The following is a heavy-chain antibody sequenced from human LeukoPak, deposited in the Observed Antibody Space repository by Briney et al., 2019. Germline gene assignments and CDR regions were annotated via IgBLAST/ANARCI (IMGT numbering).Heavy chain of an antibody. CDR2: IYTSGST. CDR1: GGSISSYY. CDR3: ASRIAVAGTEINLRGIFDY. Sequence: PSETLSLTCTVSGGSISSYYWSWIRQPAGKGLEWIGRIYTSGSTNYNPSLKSRVTMSVDTSKNQFSLKLSSVTAADTAVYYCASRIAVAGTEINLRGIFDYWGQGTLVTVSS. J-gene: IGHJ4*02. D-gene: IGHD6-19*01. V-gene: IGHV4-4*07.